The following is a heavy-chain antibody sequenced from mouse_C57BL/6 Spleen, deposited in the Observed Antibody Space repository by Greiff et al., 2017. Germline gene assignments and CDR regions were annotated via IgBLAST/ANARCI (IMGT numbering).Heavy chain of an antibody. J-gene: IGHJ2*01. CDR3: ASSQTAQATFDY. V-gene: IGHV1-55*01. CDR1: GYTFTSYW. Sequence: VKLQQPGAELVKPGASVKMSCKASGYTFTSYWITWVKQRPGQGLEWIGDIYPGSGSTNYNEKFKSKATLTVDTSSSTAYMQLSSLTSEDSAVYYCASSQTAQATFDYWGQGTTLTVSS. D-gene: IGHD3-2*02. CDR2: IYPGSGST.